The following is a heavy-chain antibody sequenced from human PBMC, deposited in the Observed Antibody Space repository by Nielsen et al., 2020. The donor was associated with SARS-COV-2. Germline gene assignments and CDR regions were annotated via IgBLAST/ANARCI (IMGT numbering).Heavy chain of an antibody. CDR3: ARDLPSLIAVAGMVNY. J-gene: IGHJ4*02. Sequence: GSLRLSCAASGFTFSSYGMHWVRQAPGKGLEWVAVIWYDGSNKYYADSVKGRFTISRDNSKNTLYLQMNSLRAEDTAVYYCARDLPSLIAVAGMVNYWGQGTLVTVSS. CDR2: IWYDGSNK. D-gene: IGHD6-19*01. V-gene: IGHV3-33*01. CDR1: GFTFSSYG.